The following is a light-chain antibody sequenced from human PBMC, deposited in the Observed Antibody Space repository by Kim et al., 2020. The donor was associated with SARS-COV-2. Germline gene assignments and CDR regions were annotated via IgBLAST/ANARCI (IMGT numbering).Light chain of an antibody. CDR3: QHYVRVPRT. CDR1: QDIGNY. V-gene: IGKV1-33*01. CDR2: GAS. J-gene: IGKJ3*01. Sequence: DIQMTQSPSSLSASVGDRITITCQASQDIGNYLNWFQQKPGKAPRLLIYGASNLERGVPSRFSGSGSGTHFTFTVSSLQPEDFATYYCQHYVRVPRTFGPGTKVDIK.